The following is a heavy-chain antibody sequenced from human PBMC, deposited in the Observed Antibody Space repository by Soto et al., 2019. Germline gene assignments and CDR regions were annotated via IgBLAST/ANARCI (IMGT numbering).Heavy chain of an antibody. J-gene: IGHJ5*02. CDR3: ASIHYYGSGSFWSDP. CDR1: GGSISSSNW. Sequence: LSLTCAVSGGSISSSNWWSWVRQPPGMGLEWIGQIYHSGSTNYNPSLKGRVTISVDKSKNQFSLNLRSVTAADTAVYYCASIHYYGSGSFWSDPWGQGTLVTVSS. V-gene: IGHV4-4*02. D-gene: IGHD3-10*01. CDR2: IYHSGST.